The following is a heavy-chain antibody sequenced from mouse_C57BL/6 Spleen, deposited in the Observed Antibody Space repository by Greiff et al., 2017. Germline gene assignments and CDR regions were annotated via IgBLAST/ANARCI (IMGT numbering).Heavy chain of an antibody. CDR2: ISSGSSTI. CDR3: ARGYTWFAY. Sequence: EVQLVESGGGLVKPGGSLKLSCAASGFTFSDYGMHWVRQAPEKGLEWVAYISSGSSTIYYADTVKGRFPISRDNAKNTLFLQLTSLRSEDTAMYYCARGYTWFAYWGQGTLVTVSA. J-gene: IGHJ3*01. V-gene: IGHV5-17*01. CDR1: GFTFSDYG.